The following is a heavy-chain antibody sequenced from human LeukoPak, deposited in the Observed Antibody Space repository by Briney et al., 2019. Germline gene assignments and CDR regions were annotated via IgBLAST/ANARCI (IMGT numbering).Heavy chain of an antibody. CDR3: ARLYCSGSTCYMGVDY. CDR2: TYPGGSDT. D-gene: IGHD2-15*01. Sequence: GESLKISCKGSGYSFTSYWIAWVCQMPGKGLEWMGITYPGGSDTRYSPSFQGQVTISVDKSINTAYLQWSSLKASDTAMYYCARLYCSGSTCYMGVDYWGQGTLVTVSS. V-gene: IGHV5-51*01. CDR1: GYSFTSYW. J-gene: IGHJ4*02.